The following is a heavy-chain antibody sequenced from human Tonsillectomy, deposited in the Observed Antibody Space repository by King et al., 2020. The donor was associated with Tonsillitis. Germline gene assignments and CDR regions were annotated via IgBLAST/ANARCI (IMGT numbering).Heavy chain of an antibody. CDR3: ARVPLQFGDLGGSFDS. V-gene: IGHV1-69*06. CDR2: IGPIFGTT. D-gene: IGHD3-10*01. CDR1: GGTSSNYA. Sequence: QLVQSGAEVKKPGSSVKVSCKASGGTSSNYAIRWVRQAPGQGLEWMGGIGPIFGTTDYAERFRGRLTITADKSTTTVYMELSSLTSEDTAVYFCARVPLQFGDLGGSFDSWGQGTLAT. J-gene: IGHJ4*02.